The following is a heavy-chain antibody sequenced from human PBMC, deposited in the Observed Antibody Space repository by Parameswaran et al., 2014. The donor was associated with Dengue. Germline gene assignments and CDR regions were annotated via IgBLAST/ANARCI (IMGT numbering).Heavy chain of an antibody. D-gene: IGHD7-27*01. J-gene: IGHJ6*04. CDR2: INPNSGGT. Sequence: WVRQAPGQGLEWMGWINPNSGGTNYAQKFQGRVTMTRDTSISTAYMELSRLRSDDTAVYYCARDNLLGYYYYGMDVWAKDHGHRLL. V-gene: IGHV1-2*02. CDR3: ARDNLLGYYYYGMDV.